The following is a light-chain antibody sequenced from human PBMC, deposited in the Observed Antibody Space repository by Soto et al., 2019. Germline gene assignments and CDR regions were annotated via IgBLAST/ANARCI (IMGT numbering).Light chain of an antibody. Sequence: IGFTQSPATLSLSPGERATLSCRASQSVSSYLAWYQQKPGQAPRLLIYDASNRATGIPARFSGSGSGTDFTLTISSLEPEDFAVYYCQQRSNWLTFGQGTRLEIK. CDR1: QSVSSY. CDR3: QQRSNWLT. J-gene: IGKJ5*01. CDR2: DAS. V-gene: IGKV3-11*01.